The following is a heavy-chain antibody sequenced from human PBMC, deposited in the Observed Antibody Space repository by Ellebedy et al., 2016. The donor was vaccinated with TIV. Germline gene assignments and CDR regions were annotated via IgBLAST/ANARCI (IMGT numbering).Heavy chain of an antibody. CDR1: GFTFSRYW. CDR2: MSSDGVNK. J-gene: IGHJ4*02. D-gene: IGHD3-16*01. CDR3: ARGRGGDIGSYYFDY. Sequence: GESLKISXAASGFTFSRYWMSWVRQAPGKGLEWVAFMSSDGVNKDYADSVKGRFTISRDNSKNMLFLQMDSLTAADTAVYYCARGRGGDIGSYYFDYWGQGTLVTVSS. V-gene: IGHV3-30*03.